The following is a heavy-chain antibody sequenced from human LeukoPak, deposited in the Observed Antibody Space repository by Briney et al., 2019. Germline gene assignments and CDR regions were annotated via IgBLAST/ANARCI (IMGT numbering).Heavy chain of an antibody. CDR2: INLRGDAT. CDR1: GYYSTYVFTTCP. D-gene: IGHD2-8*01. V-gene: IGHV1-46*01. CDR3: ALKWSSRDWFDP. Sequence: ASVKVSCKASGYYSTYVFTTCPIHWVRQAPGQGLEWLGMINLRGDATIYAQKFQGRVTMTSDSSTTTVYMELSSLKSEDTGLYYCALKWSSRDWFDPWGQGTLVTVSS. J-gene: IGHJ5*02.